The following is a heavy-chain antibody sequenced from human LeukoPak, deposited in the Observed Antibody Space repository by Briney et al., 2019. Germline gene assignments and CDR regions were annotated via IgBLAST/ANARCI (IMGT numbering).Heavy chain of an antibody. J-gene: IGHJ6*02. CDR3: AKYHTNYYYNGMDV. V-gene: IGHV3-23*01. CDR2: ISDSAGFT. Sequence: PGGSLRLSCAVSGFTFSSYAMSWVRQAPGKGLEWVSTISDSAGFTYHADSVRGRFTISRDNSKNTLYLQMNSLRAEDTAVYYCAKYHTNYYYNGMDVWGQGTTVTVSS. CDR1: GFTFSSYA. D-gene: IGHD2-2*01.